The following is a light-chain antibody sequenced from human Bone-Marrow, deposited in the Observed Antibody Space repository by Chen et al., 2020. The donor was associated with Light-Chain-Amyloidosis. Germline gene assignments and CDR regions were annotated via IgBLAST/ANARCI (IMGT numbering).Light chain of an antibody. CDR1: QTISSNY. CDR3: QQYATRPLT. J-gene: IGKJ4*01. V-gene: IGKV3-20*01. CDR2: GSS. Sequence: EIVLTQSPGTLSLSPGEGANLSCRASQTISSNYLTWYQQKFGQAPRLLIYGSSSRATGIPDRYTGSVSGTHCTLTNNRLGPKDFGMYYCQQYATRPLTFGGGTKGEIK.